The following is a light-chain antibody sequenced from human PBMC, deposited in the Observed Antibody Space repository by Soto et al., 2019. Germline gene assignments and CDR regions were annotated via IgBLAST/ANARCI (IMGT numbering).Light chain of an antibody. CDR3: QQFDTYSII. CDR1: QGFSSG. CDR2: DAS. Sequence: AIQLTQSPSSLSASVGDRVTITCRASQGFSSGLAWFQQKPGKAPKLLIYDASTLESGVPSRFSGSESGTDFTLTISGLQPEDFATYYCQQFDTYSIILGQGTRLEIK. J-gene: IGKJ5*01. V-gene: IGKV1-13*02.